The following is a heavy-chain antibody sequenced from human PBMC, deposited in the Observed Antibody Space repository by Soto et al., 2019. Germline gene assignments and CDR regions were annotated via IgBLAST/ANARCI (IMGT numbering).Heavy chain of an antibody. CDR1: GFTFRSYA. D-gene: IGHD3-22*01. V-gene: IGHV3-23*01. CDR3: AKGNYYDSSGYYYSYAFDI. Sequence: GGSMRLSCAASGFTFRSYAMSWVSQATGKGLEWVSAISGSGGSTYYADSVKGRFTISRDNSKNTLYLQMNSLRAEDTAVYYCAKGNYYDSSGYYYSYAFDIWGQGTMVTVSS. CDR2: ISGSGGST. J-gene: IGHJ3*02.